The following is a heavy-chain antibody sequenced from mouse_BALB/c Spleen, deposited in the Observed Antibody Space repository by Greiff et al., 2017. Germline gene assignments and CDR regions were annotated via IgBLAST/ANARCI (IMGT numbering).Heavy chain of an antibody. CDR3: ARNSALPPFDY. CDR2: IWGDGST. Sequence: QVQLKESGPGLVAPSQSLSITCTVSGFSLTGYGVNWVRQPPGKGLEWLGMIWGDGSTDYNSALKSRLSISKDNSKSQVFLKMNSLQTDDTAMYYCARNSALPPFDYWGQGTTLTVSS. D-gene: IGHD6-1*01. CDR1: GFSLTGYG. J-gene: IGHJ2*01. V-gene: IGHV2-6-7*01.